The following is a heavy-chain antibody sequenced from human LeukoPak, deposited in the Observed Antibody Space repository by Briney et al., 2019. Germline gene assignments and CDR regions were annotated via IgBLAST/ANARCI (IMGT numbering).Heavy chain of an antibody. CDR3: ARDQYYDFWSGYSRRTNYYYYYMDV. V-gene: IGHV4-61*02. J-gene: IGHJ6*03. D-gene: IGHD3-3*01. CDR1: GGSISSGSYY. Sequence: SETLSLTCTVSGGSISSGSYYWCWIRQPARKGLEWVGRIYTGGSTNYNPSLKSRVTISVDTSKNQFALKLSSVTAADTAVYYCARDQYYDFWSGYSRRTNYYYYYMDVWGKGTTVTVSS. CDR2: IYTGGST.